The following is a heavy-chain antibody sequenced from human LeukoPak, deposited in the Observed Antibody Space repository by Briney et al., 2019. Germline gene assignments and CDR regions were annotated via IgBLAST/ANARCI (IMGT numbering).Heavy chain of an antibody. CDR3: AAGTGFLTGYFAAFDI. Sequence: ASVKVSCKASGYTFTGYYMHWVRQAPGQGLEWMGWINPNSGGTNYAQRFQGRVTVTADESTSTAYMDLSSLRSEDTAVYYCAAGTGFLTGYFAAFDIWGQGTMVTVSS. J-gene: IGHJ3*02. V-gene: IGHV1-2*02. CDR2: INPNSGGT. CDR1: GYTFTGYY. D-gene: IGHD3-9*01.